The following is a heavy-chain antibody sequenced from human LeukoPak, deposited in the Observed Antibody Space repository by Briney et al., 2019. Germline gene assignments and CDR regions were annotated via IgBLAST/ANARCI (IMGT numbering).Heavy chain of an antibody. J-gene: IGHJ4*02. D-gene: IGHD2-15*01. V-gene: IGHV1-69*13. Sequence: GASVKVSCKASGYTFTSYYMHWVRQAPGQGLEWMGGIIPIFGTANYAQKFQGRVTITADESTSTAYMELSSLRSEDTAVYYCARGAEEESVVVAALYWGQGTLVTVSS. CDR2: IIPIFGTA. CDR1: GYTFTSYY. CDR3: ARGAEEESVVVAALY.